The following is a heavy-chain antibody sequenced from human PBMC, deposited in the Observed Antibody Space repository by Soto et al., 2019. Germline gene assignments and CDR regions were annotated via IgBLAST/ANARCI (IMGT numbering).Heavy chain of an antibody. V-gene: IGHV3-74*01. J-gene: IGHJ4*02. Sequence: QAGGSLRLSCVVSGFTFSNYWMHWVRQAPGKGLVWVSRISSDMTSTSYVDSVKGRFTISRDNAKNTLYLQMNSLRAEDTAVYYCAREWDFGVARFDHWGQGNLVTVSS. CDR1: GFTFSNYW. D-gene: IGHD3-3*01. CDR3: AREWDFGVARFDH. CDR2: ISSDMTST.